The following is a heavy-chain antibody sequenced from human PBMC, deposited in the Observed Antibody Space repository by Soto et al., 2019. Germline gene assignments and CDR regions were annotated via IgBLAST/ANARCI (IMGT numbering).Heavy chain of an antibody. CDR2: IKQDGSEK. D-gene: IGHD3-22*01. Sequence: GGSLRLSCAASGFTFSSYWMSWVRQAPGKGLEWVANIKQDGSEKYYVDSVKGRFTISRDNAKNSLYLQMNSLRAEDTAVYYCAREKYYDSSGYSDWGQGTLVTVSS. V-gene: IGHV3-7*05. CDR1: GFTFSSYW. CDR3: AREKYYDSSGYSD. J-gene: IGHJ4*02.